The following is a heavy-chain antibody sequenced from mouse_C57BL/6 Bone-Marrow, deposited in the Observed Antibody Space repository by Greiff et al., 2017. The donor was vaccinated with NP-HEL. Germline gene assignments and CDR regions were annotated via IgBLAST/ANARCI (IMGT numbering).Heavy chain of an antibody. CDR2: INPNNGVT. D-gene: IGHD3-2*02. Sequence: QVQLQQPGTELVKPGASVKLSCKASGYTFTSYWMHWLKQRPGQGLEWIGNINPNNGVTNDNEKFKTKATLTVDKSSSTAYMQLSSLTSEDSAVYYGARDSGYAFDYWGQGTTLTVSS. CDR1: GYTFTSYW. J-gene: IGHJ2*01. CDR3: ARDSGYAFDY. V-gene: IGHV1-53*01.